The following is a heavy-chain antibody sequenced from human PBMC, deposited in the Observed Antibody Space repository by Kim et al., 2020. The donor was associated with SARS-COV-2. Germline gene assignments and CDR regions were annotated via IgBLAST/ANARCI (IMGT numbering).Heavy chain of an antibody. V-gene: IGHV3-23*01. D-gene: IGHD3-16*02. Sequence: DSVKGRFTISRDKSKTTLYLKMNSLRAEDTAVYYCAKAPAYYVWGSYLDYWGQGTLVTVSS. CDR3: AKAPAYYVWGSYLDY. J-gene: IGHJ4*02.